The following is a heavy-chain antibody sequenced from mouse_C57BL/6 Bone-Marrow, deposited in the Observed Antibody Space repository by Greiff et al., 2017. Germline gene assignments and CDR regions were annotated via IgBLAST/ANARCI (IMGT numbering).Heavy chain of an antibody. CDR3: ATPYYVSSLYAMDY. V-gene: IGHV1-81*01. CDR1: GYTFTSYG. CDR2: IYPRSGNT. J-gene: IGHJ4*01. D-gene: IGHD1-1*01. Sequence: VQLQQSGAELARPGASVKLSCKASGYTFTSYGISWVKQRTGQGLEWIGEIYPRSGNTYYNEKFKGKATLTADTSSSTAYMELRSLTSEDSAVYFCATPYYVSSLYAMDYWGQGTSVTVSS.